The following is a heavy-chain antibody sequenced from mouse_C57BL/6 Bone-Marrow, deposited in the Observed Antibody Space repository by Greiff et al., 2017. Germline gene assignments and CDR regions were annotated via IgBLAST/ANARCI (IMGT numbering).Heavy chain of an antibody. CDR1: GYTFTSYW. CDR2: IDPSDSYT. D-gene: IGHD2-12*01. CDR3: ASHDDGYYYAMDY. J-gene: IGHJ4*01. Sequence: VQLQQPGAELVMPGASVKLSCKASGYTFTSYWMHWVKQRPGQGLEWIGEIDPSDSYTNYNQKFKGKSTLTVDKSSSPAYMQLSSLTSEDSAVYYCASHDDGYYYAMDYWGQGTSVTVSS. V-gene: IGHV1-69*01.